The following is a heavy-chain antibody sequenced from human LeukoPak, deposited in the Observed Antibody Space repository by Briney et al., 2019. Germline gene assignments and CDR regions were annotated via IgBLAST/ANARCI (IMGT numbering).Heavy chain of an antibody. V-gene: IGHV3-30*03. CDR2: IAYGGTYT. CDR3: ARNKAITAFFGMDV. D-gene: IGHD2/OR15-2a*01. CDR1: GFTFSDYA. J-gene: IGHJ6*02. Sequence: GSLRLSCAASGFTFSDYAMHWVRQAPGKGLEWVAVIAYGGTYTHHADSLKGRFTISRDNSRDTLYLQINSLRPEDTALYYCARNKAITAFFGMDVWGQGTTIIVSS.